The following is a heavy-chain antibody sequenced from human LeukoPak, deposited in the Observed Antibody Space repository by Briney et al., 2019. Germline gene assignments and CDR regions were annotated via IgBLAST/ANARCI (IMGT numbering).Heavy chain of an antibody. CDR3: ARDGPEPPGIAAAGGFDY. D-gene: IGHD6-13*01. CDR1: GFTFSTYT. CDR2: ISSSTIYI. Sequence: GGSLRLSRAASGFTFSTYTMNWVRQAPGKGLEWVSSISSSTIYIYYADSVKGRFTISRDNAKNSLYLQMNSLRAEDTAVYYCARDGPEPPGIAAAGGFDYWGQGTLVTVSS. V-gene: IGHV3-21*01. J-gene: IGHJ4*02.